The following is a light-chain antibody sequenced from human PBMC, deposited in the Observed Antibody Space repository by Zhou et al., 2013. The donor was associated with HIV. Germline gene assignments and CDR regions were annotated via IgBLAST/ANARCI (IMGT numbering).Light chain of an antibody. CDR2: DVS. V-gene: IGKV1-39*01. CDR1: ESVVLS. CDR3: QQSYSLPLT. Sequence: DIHMTQSPSSLSASVGDRVSITCRASESVVLSLNWYQQKPGTDPRLLIYDVSTLQNGVPSRFSGSGSGTYFTLTISSLQPEDFATYTCQQSYSLPLTFGGGTKGGDQT. J-gene: IGKJ4*01.